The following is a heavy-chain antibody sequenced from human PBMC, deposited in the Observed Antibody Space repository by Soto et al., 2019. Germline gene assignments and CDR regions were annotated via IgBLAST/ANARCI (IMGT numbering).Heavy chain of an antibody. CDR3: ARGRYSSSSEEYYYGMDV. CDR2: IIPIFGTA. Sequence: QVQLVQSGAEVKKPGSSVKVSCKASGGTFSSYAISWVRQAPGQGLEWMGGIIPIFGTANYAQKFQGRVTITADEATSTAYMELSSLRSEDTAVYYCARGRYSSSSEEYYYGMDVWGQGSTVTVSS. J-gene: IGHJ6*02. D-gene: IGHD6-6*01. CDR1: GGTFSSYA. V-gene: IGHV1-69*01.